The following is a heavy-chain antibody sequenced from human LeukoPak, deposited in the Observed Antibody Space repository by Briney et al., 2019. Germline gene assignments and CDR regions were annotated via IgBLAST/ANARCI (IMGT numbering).Heavy chain of an antibody. V-gene: IGHV1-2*04. CDR2: INPNSGGT. CDR3: AREGYSGYDWGNHDGGNSAWFDP. D-gene: IGHD5-12*01. J-gene: IGHJ5*02. CDR1: GYTFTSYA. Sequence: ASVKVSCKASGYTFTSYAMNWVRQAPGQGLEWMGWINPNSGGTNYAQKFQGWVTMTRDTSISTAYMELSRLRSDDTAVYYCAREGYSGYDWGNHDGGNSAWFDPWGQGTLVTVSS.